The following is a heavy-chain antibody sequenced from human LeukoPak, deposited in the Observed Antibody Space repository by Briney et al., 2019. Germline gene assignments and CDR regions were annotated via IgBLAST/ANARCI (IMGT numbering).Heavy chain of an antibody. CDR3: ARDRGTYYYNSSGYYDALDN. V-gene: IGHV4-4*07. J-gene: IGHJ3*02. CDR2: IYTSGST. D-gene: IGHD3-22*01. CDR1: GGSISSYY. Sequence: SETLSLTCTVSGGSISSYYRSWIPQPPGKGLGWIGRIYTSGSTNYNPSLTRRFTMSVDTSKNLFTLTLSSVTSADTAVYYCARDRGTYYYNSSGYYDALDNWGQGTMVTVSS.